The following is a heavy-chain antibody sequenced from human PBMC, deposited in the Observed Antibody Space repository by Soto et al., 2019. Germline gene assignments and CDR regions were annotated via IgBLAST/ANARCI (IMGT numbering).Heavy chain of an antibody. D-gene: IGHD3-22*01. CDR3: ASLMFYYDSSGYGGYYYYGMDV. V-gene: IGHV1-69*01. Sequence: QVQLVQSGAEVKKPGSSVKVSCKASGGTFSSYADSWVRQAPGQGLEWMGGIIPIFGTANYAQKFQGRVTINADESTSTGDMELSSLRSEDTAVYYCASLMFYYDSSGYGGYYYYGMDVWGQGTTVTVSS. CDR2: IIPIFGTA. J-gene: IGHJ6*02. CDR1: GGTFSSYA.